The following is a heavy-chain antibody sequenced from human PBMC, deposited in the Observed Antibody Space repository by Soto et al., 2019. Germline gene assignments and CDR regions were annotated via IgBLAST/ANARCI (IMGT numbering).Heavy chain of an antibody. J-gene: IGHJ3*02. D-gene: IGHD5-18*01. CDR2: ISNTGIT. CDR3: ARRDTAEVSYAFDI. V-gene: IGHV4-61*03. Sequence: QVQLQESGPGLVKPSETLSLTCTVSGESVSSDSYYWTWIRQPPGKGLEWIGYISNTGITESNPFLKSRVTISIDPPKNHSSVKMTPVTAADTAVYYCARRDTAEVSYAFDIWGQGAMVTVSS. CDR1: GESVSSDSYY.